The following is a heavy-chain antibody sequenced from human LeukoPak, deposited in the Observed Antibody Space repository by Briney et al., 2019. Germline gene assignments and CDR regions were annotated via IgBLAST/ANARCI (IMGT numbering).Heavy chain of an antibody. CDR3: AREESRIAAGISDDAFDI. CDR2: IYYSGST. Sequence: SETLSLTCTVSGGSINSYYWSWIRQPPGKGLEWIGYIYYSGSTNYNPSLKSRVTISVDTSKNQFSLKLSSVTAADTAVYYCAREESRIAAGISDDAFDIWGQGTMVTVSS. V-gene: IGHV4-59*01. J-gene: IGHJ3*02. D-gene: IGHD6-13*01. CDR1: GGSINSYY.